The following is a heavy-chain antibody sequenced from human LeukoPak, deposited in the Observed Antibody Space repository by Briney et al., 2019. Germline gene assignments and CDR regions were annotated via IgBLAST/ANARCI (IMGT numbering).Heavy chain of an antibody. CDR3: ARKLVLDY. J-gene: IGHJ4*02. V-gene: IGHV1-18*01. Sequence: GASVKVSCKASGFTFTKYGISWVRQAPGQGLEGMGWINPYDGHTNYTQKFQGRVTLTTDTSTNTAYMELRSLRSDDTAVYYYARKLVLDYWGQGTVVTVSS. D-gene: IGHD6-13*01. CDR1: GFTFTKYG. CDR2: INPYDGHT.